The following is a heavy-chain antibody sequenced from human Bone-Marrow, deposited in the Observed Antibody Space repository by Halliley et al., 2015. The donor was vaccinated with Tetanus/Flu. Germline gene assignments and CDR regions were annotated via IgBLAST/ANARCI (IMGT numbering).Heavy chain of an antibody. CDR1: GFTFSHYW. J-gene: IGHJ4*02. CDR3: ARTSGGYFDY. CDR2: IKPDGSDK. D-gene: IGHD3-10*01. V-gene: IGHV3-7*03. Sequence: SLRLSCTVSGFTFSHYWMNWLRQAPGKGLEWVANIKPDGSDKYYPASVKGRFTVSRDNAKNTLFLQMDTLRAEDTAVYYCARTSGGYFDYWGPGTRIIVS.